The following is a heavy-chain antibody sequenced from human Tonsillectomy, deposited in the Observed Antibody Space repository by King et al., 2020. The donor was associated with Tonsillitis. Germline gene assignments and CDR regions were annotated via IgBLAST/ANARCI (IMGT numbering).Heavy chain of an antibody. Sequence: VQLQESGPGLVKPSQTLSLTCTVSGGSISSESYYWSWIRQPAGRGLGWIGRIYTSGSTNYNPSLESRVTISVYPSKNQFSLKLTSVTAADTAVYYCARDSPRGGTRFDYWGQGALVTISS. CDR1: GGSISSESYY. CDR2: IYTSGST. J-gene: IGHJ4*02. V-gene: IGHV4-61*02. CDR3: ARDSPRGGTRFDY. D-gene: IGHD1-7*01.